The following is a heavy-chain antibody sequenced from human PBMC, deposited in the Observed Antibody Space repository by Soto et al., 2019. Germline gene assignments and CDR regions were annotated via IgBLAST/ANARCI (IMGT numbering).Heavy chain of an antibody. Sequence: QVQLVQSGAEVREPGASVKVSCKASGYTFTTFYIHWVRQAPGQGLEWMGVINPSGGSTTYGQRFQGRVTMTRDTSTSTGHMELNSLRSDDTAVYYCAREGVGPYYGMDVWGQGTTVTVSS. J-gene: IGHJ6*02. CDR3: AREGVGPYYGMDV. D-gene: IGHD1-26*01. CDR2: INPSGGST. CDR1: GYTFTTFY. V-gene: IGHV1-46*03.